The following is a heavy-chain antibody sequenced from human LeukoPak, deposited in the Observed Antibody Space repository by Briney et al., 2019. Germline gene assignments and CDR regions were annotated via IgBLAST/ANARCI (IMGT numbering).Heavy chain of an antibody. CDR1: GFTFDDYA. CDR3: ARDPNYYDSSGYDLDY. J-gene: IGHJ4*02. V-gene: IGHV3-9*01. CDR2: ISWNSGSI. Sequence: GGSLRLSCAASGFTFDDYAMHWVRQAPGKGLEWVSGISWNSGSIGYADSVKGRFTISRDNAKNSLYLQMNSLRAEDTAVYYCARDPNYYDSSGYDLDYWGQGTLVTVSS. D-gene: IGHD3-22*01.